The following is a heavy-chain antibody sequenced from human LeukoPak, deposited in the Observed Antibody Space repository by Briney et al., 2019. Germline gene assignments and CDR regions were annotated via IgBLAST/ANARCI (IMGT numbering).Heavy chain of an antibody. Sequence: SETLSLTCTVSGYSISSGYYWGWIRQPPGKGLEWIGSIYHSGSTYYNPSLKSRVTISVDTSKNQFSLKLSSVTAADTAVYYCARRLRYFDTNQNWFDPWGQGTLVTVSS. D-gene: IGHD3-9*01. CDR1: GYSISSGYY. CDR2: IYHSGST. V-gene: IGHV4-38-2*02. J-gene: IGHJ5*02. CDR3: ARRLRYFDTNQNWFDP.